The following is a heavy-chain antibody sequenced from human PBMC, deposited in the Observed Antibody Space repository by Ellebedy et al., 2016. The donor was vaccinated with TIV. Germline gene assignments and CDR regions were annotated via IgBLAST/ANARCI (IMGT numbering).Heavy chain of an antibody. CDR3: ARGRSSSWYEIDY. CDR2: LYPDAKT. CDR1: GIIVSDYF. J-gene: IGHJ4*02. D-gene: IGHD6-13*01. Sequence: GESLKISCEASGIIVSDYFMNWVRQAPGKGLEWVSVLYPDAKTNYTDSVNGRFIVSRDSSKNTLYLQMNSLTAEDTAVYYCARGRSSSWYEIDYWGQGTLVTVSS. V-gene: IGHV3-66*01.